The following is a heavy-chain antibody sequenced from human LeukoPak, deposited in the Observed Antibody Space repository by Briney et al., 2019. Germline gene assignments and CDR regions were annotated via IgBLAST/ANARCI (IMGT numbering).Heavy chain of an antibody. D-gene: IGHD3-22*01. CDR1: GFTFINYA. CDR2: ISGSGGST. J-gene: IGHJ4*02. V-gene: IGHV3-23*01. Sequence: GGSLRLSCAASGFTFINYAMSWVRQAPGKGLEWVSAISGSGGSTYYADSVKGRFTISRDNSKNTLYLQMNSLRAEDTAVYYCAKEGIYYDSSGYYDYWGQGTLVTVSS. CDR3: AKEGIYYDSSGYYDY.